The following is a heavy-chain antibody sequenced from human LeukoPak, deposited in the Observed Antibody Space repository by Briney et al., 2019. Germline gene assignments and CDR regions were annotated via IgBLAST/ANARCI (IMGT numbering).Heavy chain of an antibody. Sequence: GGSLRLSCAASGFTVSSNYMSWVRQAPGRGLEWVSLIYSGGSTYYADSVKGRFTISRDNSKNTLYLQMNSLRAEDTAVYYCAKAHTAVAGFSYFDYWGQGTLVTVSS. J-gene: IGHJ4*02. CDR2: IYSGGST. CDR1: GFTVSSNY. D-gene: IGHD6-19*01. V-gene: IGHV3-53*01. CDR3: AKAHTAVAGFSYFDY.